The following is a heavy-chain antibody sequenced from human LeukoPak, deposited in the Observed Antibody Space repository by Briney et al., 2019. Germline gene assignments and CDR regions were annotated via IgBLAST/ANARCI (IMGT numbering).Heavy chain of an antibody. V-gene: IGHV4-39*01. CDR1: GGSISSSSYY. CDR3: ARPYGSCYGLFDY. J-gene: IGHJ4*02. Sequence: PSETLSLTCTVSGGSISSSSYYWGWIRQPPGKGLEWIGSIYYSGSTYYNPSLKSRVTISVDTSKNQFSLKLSSVTAADTAVYYCARPYGSCYGLFDYWGQGTLVTVSS. D-gene: IGHD1-26*01. CDR2: IYYSGST.